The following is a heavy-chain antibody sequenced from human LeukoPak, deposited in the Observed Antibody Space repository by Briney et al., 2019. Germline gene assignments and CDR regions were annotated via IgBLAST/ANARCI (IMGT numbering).Heavy chain of an antibody. D-gene: IGHD3-22*01. J-gene: IGHJ4*02. CDR1: GFTFSSYS. CDR3: ARGPMIVVRGSYYFDY. CDR2: ISSSSSTI. V-gene: IGHV3-48*04. Sequence: GGSLRLSCAASGFTFSSYSMNWVRQAPGKGLEWVSYISSSSSTIYYADSVKGRFTISRDNAKNSLYLQMNSLRAEDTAVYYCARGPMIVVRGSYYFDYWGQGTLVTVSS.